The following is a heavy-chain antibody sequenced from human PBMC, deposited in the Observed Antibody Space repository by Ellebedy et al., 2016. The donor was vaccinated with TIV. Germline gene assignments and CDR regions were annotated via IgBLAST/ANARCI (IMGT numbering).Heavy chain of an antibody. Sequence: ASVKVSCKASGYTFTGYYIHWVRQPPGQGLEWMGYINPDSGGTNFAQKFQGRVPMTRDTSVDTAYMELSRLESDDTAVYYCARVRRGSSGMDVWGQGPTVTVS. V-gene: IGHV1-2*02. CDR2: INPDSGGT. J-gene: IGHJ6*02. D-gene: IGHD6-13*01. CDR3: ARVRRGSSGMDV. CDR1: GYTFTGYY.